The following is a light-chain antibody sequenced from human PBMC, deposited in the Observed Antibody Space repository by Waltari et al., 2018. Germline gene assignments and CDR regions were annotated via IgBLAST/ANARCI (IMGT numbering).Light chain of an antibody. V-gene: IGKV1-5*03. CDR1: QTIGNW. J-gene: IGKJ1*01. Sequence: DIQMTQSPYTLSASVGDRVTITCRASQTIGNWLAWYQQKPGKVPKVLIYKASSLERGVPARFSGSGSGTEFTLTISSLQPDDLATYYCQHYNSYPWTFGQGTKVEIK. CDR3: QHYNSYPWT. CDR2: KAS.